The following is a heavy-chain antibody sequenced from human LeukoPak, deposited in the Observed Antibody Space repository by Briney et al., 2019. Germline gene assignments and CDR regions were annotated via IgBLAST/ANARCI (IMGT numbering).Heavy chain of an antibody. CDR2: IWSDGTNR. CDR1: GFTFSHYG. Sequence: AGGSLRLSCATSGFTFSHYGMHWVRXAXGXGLXWVAXIWSDGTNRYYGDPVKGRFXISRDNFQRTVYLQMDSLRAEDTAVYYCAKDAQRGFDYSNSLDKWGQGTLVTVSS. J-gene: IGHJ4*02. CDR3: AKDAQRGFDYSNSLDK. V-gene: IGHV3-33*06. D-gene: IGHD4-11*01.